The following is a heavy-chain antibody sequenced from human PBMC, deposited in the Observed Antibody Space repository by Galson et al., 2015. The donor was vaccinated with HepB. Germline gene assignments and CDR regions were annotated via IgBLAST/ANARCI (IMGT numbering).Heavy chain of an antibody. V-gene: IGHV1-18*01. CDR1: GYTFTKYS. Sequence: SVKVSCKASGYTFTKYSISWVRQAPGQGLEWLVWISPYNTNGDSVQKFQGRVTMTTDTSTSTAYMELRSLRSADTAVYYCARGGMATIGGPTFDYWGQGTLVTVSS. CDR2: ISPYNTNG. D-gene: IGHD5-24*01. CDR3: ARGGMATIGGPTFDY. J-gene: IGHJ4*02.